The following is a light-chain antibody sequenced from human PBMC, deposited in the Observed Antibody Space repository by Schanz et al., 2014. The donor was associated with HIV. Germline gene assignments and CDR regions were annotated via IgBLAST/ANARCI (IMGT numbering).Light chain of an antibody. J-gene: IGLJ1*01. V-gene: IGLV2-14*03. CDR2: DVN. CDR1: SSDVGGYNY. Sequence: QSVLTQPASVAGSPGQPITISCTGTSSDVGGYNYVSWYQQHPGEAPKLLIYDVNNRPSGVSNRFSGSKSGNTASLTISALQAEDEADYYCCSYTTTSTYVFGAGTKLTVL. CDR3: CSYTTTSTYV.